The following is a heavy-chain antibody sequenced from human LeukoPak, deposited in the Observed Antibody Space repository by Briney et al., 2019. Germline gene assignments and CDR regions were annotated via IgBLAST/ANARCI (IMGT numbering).Heavy chain of an antibody. CDR1: GFTFSSYA. CDR2: ISGSGGST. J-gene: IGHJ4*02. CDR3: AKGIAGSRPPFDY. Sequence: GGSLRLSCEASGFTFSSYAMGWGRQAPGKGLEGGSGISGSGGSTYYADSVEGGFTISRDNSKNTLYLQMNSLRAEDTAVHYCAKGIAGSRPPFDYWGQGTLVTVSS. V-gene: IGHV3-23*01.